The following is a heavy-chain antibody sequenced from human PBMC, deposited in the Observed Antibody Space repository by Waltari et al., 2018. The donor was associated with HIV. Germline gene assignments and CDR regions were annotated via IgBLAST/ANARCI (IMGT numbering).Heavy chain of an antibody. CDR3: AREKWELNSYYYGMDV. D-gene: IGHD1-26*01. CDR1: GYTFTGYY. Sequence: QVQLVQSGAEVKKPGASVKVSCKASGYTFTGYYMPWVRQAPGQGLEWMGWINPNSGGTNYAQKFQGRVTMTRDTSISTAYMELSRLRSDDTAVYYCAREKWELNSYYYGMDVWGQGTTVTVSS. CDR2: INPNSGGT. V-gene: IGHV1-2*02. J-gene: IGHJ6*02.